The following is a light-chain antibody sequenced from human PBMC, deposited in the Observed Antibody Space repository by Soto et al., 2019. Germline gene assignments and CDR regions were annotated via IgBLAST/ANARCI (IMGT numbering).Light chain of an antibody. CDR1: QSVSSY. CDR3: QQRSNWPKT. Sequence: EIVLTQSPATLSLSPGERATLSCRASQSVSSYLAWYQQKPGQAPRLLIYDASNRATGIPARFSGSGSGTDFTLTISSLEPEDVAVYYCQQRSNWPKTVGQGTKVEIK. CDR2: DAS. V-gene: IGKV3-11*01. J-gene: IGKJ1*01.